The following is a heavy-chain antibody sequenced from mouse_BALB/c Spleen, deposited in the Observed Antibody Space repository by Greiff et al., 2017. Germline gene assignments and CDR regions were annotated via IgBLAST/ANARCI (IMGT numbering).Heavy chain of an antibody. J-gene: IGHJ2*01. V-gene: IGHV1-69*02. CDR1: GYTFTSYW. CDR3: AEGTGPFDY. CDR2: IDPSDSET. Sequence: QVQLQQPGAELVKPGALVKLSCKASGYTFTSYWMNWVKQRPGRGLEWIGRIDPSDSETHYNQKFKDKATLTVDKSSSTAYIQLSSLTSEDSAVYYCAEGTGPFDYWGQGTTLTVSS. D-gene: IGHD4-1*01.